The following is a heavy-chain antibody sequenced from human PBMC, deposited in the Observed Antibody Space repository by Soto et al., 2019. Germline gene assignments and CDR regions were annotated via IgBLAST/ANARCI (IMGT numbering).Heavy chain of an antibody. D-gene: IGHD4-17*01. CDR3: ATHDYGGNSVKKFDP. CDR2: ISPIFGTA. Sequence: SVKVSCKASGGTFSSYAISGLRQAPGQGLEWMRGISPIFGTANYAQKFQGRVTITADESTSTAYMELSSLRSEDTAVYYCATHDYGGNSVKKFDPWGQGTLVTVSS. V-gene: IGHV1-69*13. CDR1: GGTFSSYA. J-gene: IGHJ5*02.